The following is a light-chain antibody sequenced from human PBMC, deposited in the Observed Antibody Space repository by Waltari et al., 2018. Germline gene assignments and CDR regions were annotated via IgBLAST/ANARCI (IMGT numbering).Light chain of an antibody. CDR3: CLSAGSHTSYV. J-gene: IGLJ1*01. CDR2: DVL. CDR1: SSDLGH. Sequence: QSALTQPRCVSGTPGQSVTISCADPSSDLGHVSWYQHHPGKAPKLIIYDVLKRPSGVPVRFSGSKSGGTASLTISGLQAEDEADYYCCLSAGSHTSYVFGTGTNVAVL. V-gene: IGLV2-11*01.